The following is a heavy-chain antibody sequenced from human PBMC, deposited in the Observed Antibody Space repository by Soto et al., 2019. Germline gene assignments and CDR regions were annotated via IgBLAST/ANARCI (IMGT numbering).Heavy chain of an antibody. D-gene: IGHD4-17*01. CDR2: IIPIFGTA. CDR1: GGTFSSYA. CDR3: ARPPDYGDYGFDY. J-gene: IGHJ4*02. V-gene: IGHV1-69*13. Sequence: EASVKVSCKASGGTFSSYAISWVRQAPGQGLEWMGGIIPIFGTANYAQKFQGRVTITADESTSTAYMELSSLRSEDTAVYYCARPPDYGDYGFDYWGQGTLVTAPQ.